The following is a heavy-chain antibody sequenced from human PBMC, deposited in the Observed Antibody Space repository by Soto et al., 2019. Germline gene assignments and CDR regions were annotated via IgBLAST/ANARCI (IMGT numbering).Heavy chain of an antibody. D-gene: IGHD4-17*01. J-gene: IGHJ3*02. CDR1: GDSVPNNSAA. CDR2: TYYRSKWYN. V-gene: IGHV6-1*01. CDR3: ARERYGDYGRGAFDI. Sequence: SLTCGISGDSVPNNSAAWNWIRQSPSRGLEWLGRTYYRSKWYNDYAVSVKSRITINPDTSKNQFSLQLNSVTPEDTAVYYCARERYGDYGRGAFDIWGQWTMVTVSS.